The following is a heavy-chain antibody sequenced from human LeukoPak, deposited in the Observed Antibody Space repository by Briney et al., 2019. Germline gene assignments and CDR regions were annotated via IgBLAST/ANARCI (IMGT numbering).Heavy chain of an antibody. Sequence: GGSLRLSCTVSGFTLSSYEMSWIRQAPGKGLEWVSSIDYSGGSTHYADSVKGRFTISRDNSKNTLYLQMNSLRAEDTAVYYCAKVNSSSSHIDYWGQGTLVTVSS. D-gene: IGHD6-13*01. CDR3: AKVNSSSSHIDY. J-gene: IGHJ4*02. CDR1: GFTLSSYE. CDR2: IDYSGGST. V-gene: IGHV3-23*01.